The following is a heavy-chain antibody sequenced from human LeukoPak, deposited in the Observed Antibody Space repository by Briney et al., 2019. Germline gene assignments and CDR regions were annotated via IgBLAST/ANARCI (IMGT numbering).Heavy chain of an antibody. D-gene: IGHD2-2*01. CDR3: ARPVVPAAKGGANWFDP. V-gene: IGHV4-39*01. Sequence: AETLSLTCTVSGGSISSSSYYWGWIRQPPGKGLEWIGSISYSGSTYYNPSLKSRVTISVDTSKNQFSLKLSSVTAADTAVYYCARPVVPAAKGGANWFDPWGQGTLVTGSS. CDR1: GGSISSSSYY. J-gene: IGHJ5*02. CDR2: ISYSGST.